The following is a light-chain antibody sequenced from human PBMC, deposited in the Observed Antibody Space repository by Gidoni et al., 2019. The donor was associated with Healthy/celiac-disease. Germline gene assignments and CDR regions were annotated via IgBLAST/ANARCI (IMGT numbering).Light chain of an antibody. V-gene: IGLV3-19*01. CDR1: SLRSYY. CDR2: GKN. J-gene: IGLJ2*01. CDR3: NSRDSSGNRDVV. Sequence: SSELTQDPSVSVALGQTVRITCQGDSLRSYYASWYQQKPVQSPVLVIYGKNNRPSGIPDRFSGSSSGNTASLTITGAQAEDEADYYCNSRDSSGNRDVVFGGGTKLTVL.